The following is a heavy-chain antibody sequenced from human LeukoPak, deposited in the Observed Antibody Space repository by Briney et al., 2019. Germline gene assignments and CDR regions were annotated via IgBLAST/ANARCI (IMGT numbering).Heavy chain of an antibody. V-gene: IGHV3-7*01. Sequence: GGSLRLSCAASGFTFSSYWMNWVRQAPGKGLEWVANIKQEGNDKYYVDSVKGRFTISRDNAKNSLYLQMNSLRAEDTAVYYCARYGSTWDLDYWGQGTLVTVSS. CDR3: ARYGSTWDLDY. CDR1: GFTFSSYW. D-gene: IGHD6-13*01. J-gene: IGHJ4*02. CDR2: IKQEGNDK.